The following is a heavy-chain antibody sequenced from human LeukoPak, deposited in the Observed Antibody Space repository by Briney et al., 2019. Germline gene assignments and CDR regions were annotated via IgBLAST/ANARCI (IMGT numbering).Heavy chain of an antibody. V-gene: IGHV1-69*13. J-gene: IGHJ4*02. Sequence: ASVKVSCKASGYTFSSYGINWVRQAPGRGLEWMGGIIPIFGTANYAQKFQGRVTITADESTSTAYMELSSLRSEDTAVYYCARAHTPIRIPGLNFDYWGQGTLVTVSS. CDR3: ARAHTPIRIPGLNFDY. CDR2: IIPIFGTA. D-gene: IGHD5-24*01. CDR1: GYTFSSYG.